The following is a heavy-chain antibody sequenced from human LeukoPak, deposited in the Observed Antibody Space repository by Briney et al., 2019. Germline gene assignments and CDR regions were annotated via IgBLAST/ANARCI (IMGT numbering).Heavy chain of an antibody. CDR3: ATHDEGSYFET. V-gene: IGHV4-39*02. Sequence: SETLSLTCTVSGGSVRSSRPYWGWIRQSPGKGLEWIGSVYYVGNAYYRPSLLSRATISIDTSKTPISLRLTSMTATDTGIYYCATHDEGSYFETWGQGALVTVSS. J-gene: IGHJ5*02. D-gene: IGHD3-10*01. CDR1: GGSVRSSRPY. CDR2: VYYVGNA.